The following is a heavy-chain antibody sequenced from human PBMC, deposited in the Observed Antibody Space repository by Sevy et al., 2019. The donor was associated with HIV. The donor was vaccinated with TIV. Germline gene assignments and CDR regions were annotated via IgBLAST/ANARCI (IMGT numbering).Heavy chain of an antibody. CDR1: GGSFSGYY. Sequence: SETLSLTCAVYGGSFSGYYWSWIRQPPGKGLEWMGEINHSGRTNYNPSLKSRVTISVKTSKNQSSLKLSSVTAADTAVYYCASITMVRGGPTVKDTWGQGTLVTVSS. V-gene: IGHV4-34*01. CDR3: ASITMVRGGPTVKDT. CDR2: INHSGRT. J-gene: IGHJ5*02. D-gene: IGHD3-10*01.